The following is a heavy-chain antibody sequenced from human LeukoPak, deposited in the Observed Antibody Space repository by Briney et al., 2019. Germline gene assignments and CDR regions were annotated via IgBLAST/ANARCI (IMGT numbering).Heavy chain of an antibody. D-gene: IGHD3-16*01. V-gene: IGHV3-30*19. Sequence: GGSLRLSCAASGFTFSNHGMHWVRQAPGKGLEWVAVISYDGSNKYYADSVKGRFTISRDNSKNTLYLQMNSLRAEDTAVYYCARDQEKRGGFDYWGQGTLVTVSS. CDR3: ARDQEKRGGFDY. J-gene: IGHJ4*02. CDR2: ISYDGSNK. CDR1: GFTFSNHG.